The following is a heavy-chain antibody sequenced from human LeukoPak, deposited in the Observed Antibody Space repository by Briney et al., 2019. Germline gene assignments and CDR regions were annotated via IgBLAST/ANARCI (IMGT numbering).Heavy chain of an antibody. CDR2: ISFDGGNK. V-gene: IGHV3-30-3*01. D-gene: IGHD6-13*01. CDR3: ARGRAGIAAAGFDY. CDR1: GFTFSMSA. J-gene: IGHJ4*02. Sequence: LPGGSLRLSCATSGFTFSMSAMYWVRLAPGKGLDWVAVISFDGGNKFYADSVKGRFSISRDNSKNTLYLQMNSLGLDDTAVYFCARGRAGIAAAGFDYWGQGTLVTVSS.